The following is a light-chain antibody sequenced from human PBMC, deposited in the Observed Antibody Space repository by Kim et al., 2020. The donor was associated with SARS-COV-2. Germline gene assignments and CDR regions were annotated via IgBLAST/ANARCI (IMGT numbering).Light chain of an antibody. CDR1: SSDLGDYNY. Sequence: GHSLTISCSGTSSDLGDYNYVSWYQQHPGKAPKVMVYDVSKRPSGVSNRFSGSKSGNTASLTISGLQAEDEADYYCSSYTGSSTYVFGTGTKVTVL. J-gene: IGLJ1*01. CDR2: DVS. V-gene: IGLV2-14*03. CDR3: SSYTGSSTYV.